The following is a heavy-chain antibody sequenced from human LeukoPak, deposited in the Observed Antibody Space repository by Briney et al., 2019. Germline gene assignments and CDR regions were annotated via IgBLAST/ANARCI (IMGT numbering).Heavy chain of an antibody. Sequence: GESPKISLKGSGYSSTSYWNGRGRQEPRRGLEGRGSSFPRYAGTTYSPPFQGQVTISADKSISTAYLQWSSPKASDTAMYYCARRGAGDDYNSFDYWGQGTLVTVSS. D-gene: IGHD5-24*01. CDR2: SFPRYAGT. J-gene: IGHJ4*02. CDR3: ARRGAGDDYNSFDY. V-gene: IGHV5-51*01. CDR1: GYSSTSYW.